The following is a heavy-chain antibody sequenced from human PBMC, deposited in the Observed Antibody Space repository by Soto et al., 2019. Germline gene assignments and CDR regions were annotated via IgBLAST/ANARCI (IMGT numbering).Heavy chain of an antibody. D-gene: IGHD3-3*01. V-gene: IGHV1-69*02. CDR1: GGPFSSYT. J-gene: IGHJ6*03. Sequence: GASVKVSCKASGGPFSSYTSSWVRQAPGQGLEWMGRIIPILGIANYAQKFQGRVTITADKSTSTAYMELSSLRSEDTAVYYCAGYDYDFWSLYSYYYMDAWGKGTTLTVSS. CDR3: AGYDYDFWSLYSYYYMDA. CDR2: IIPILGIA.